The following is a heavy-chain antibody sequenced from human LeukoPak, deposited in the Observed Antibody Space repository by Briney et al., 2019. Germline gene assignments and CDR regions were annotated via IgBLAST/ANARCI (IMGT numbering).Heavy chain of an antibody. D-gene: IGHD1-26*01. V-gene: IGHV5-51*01. Sequence: GESRKISCKGSGYRFTSFGIGWVRQMPGKGLEWMGIIYPGDSDTIYSPSFQGQVTISAHKSTSTAHLQWSSLKASDTAMYYCARSGGNYYSIWGQGTMVTVSS. CDR1: GYRFTSFG. J-gene: IGHJ3*02. CDR2: IYPGDSDT. CDR3: ARSGGNYYSI.